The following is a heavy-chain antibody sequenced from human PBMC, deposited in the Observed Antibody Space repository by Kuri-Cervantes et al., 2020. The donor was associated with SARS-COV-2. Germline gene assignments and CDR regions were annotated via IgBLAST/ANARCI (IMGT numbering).Heavy chain of an antibody. CDR2: ISGSGGST. V-gene: IGHV3-23*01. D-gene: IGHD2-2*01. J-gene: IGHJ4*02. CDR3: ARDGDIVVVREGFDY. CDR1: GFTFSSYA. Sequence: GESLKISCTASGFTFSSYAMHWVRQAPGKGLEWVSAISGSGGSTYYADSVKGRFTISRDNSKNTLYLQMNSLRAEDTAVYYCARDGDIVVVREGFDYWGQGTLVTVSS.